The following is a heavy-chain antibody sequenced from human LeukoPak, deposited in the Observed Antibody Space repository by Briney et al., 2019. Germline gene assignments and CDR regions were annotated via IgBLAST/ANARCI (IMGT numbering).Heavy chain of an antibody. CDR3: ATIVGATVPVPGAFDI. Sequence: PGGSLRPSCAASGFTFSSYAMSWVRQAPGKGLEWVSAISGSGGSTYYADSVKGRFTISRDNSKNTLYLQMNSLRAEDTAVYYCATIVGATVPVPGAFDIWGQGTMVTVSS. D-gene: IGHD1-26*01. CDR2: ISGSGGST. V-gene: IGHV3-23*01. J-gene: IGHJ3*02. CDR1: GFTFSSYA.